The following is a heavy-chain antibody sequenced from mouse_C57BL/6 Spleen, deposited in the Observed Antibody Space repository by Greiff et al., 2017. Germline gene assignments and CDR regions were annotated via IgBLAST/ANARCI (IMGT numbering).Heavy chain of an antibody. D-gene: IGHD1-1*01. J-gene: IGHJ1*03. CDR2: IDPETGGT. Sequence: VQLKQSGAELVRPGASVTLSCKASGYTFTDYEMHWVKQTPLPGLEWIGAIDPETGGTAYNQKFKGKDILTADKSSSTAYLELRSRTSEDSAVYYCTSTPVVARYFDVWGTGTTVTVSS. V-gene: IGHV1-15*01. CDR3: TSTPVVARYFDV. CDR1: GYTFTDYE.